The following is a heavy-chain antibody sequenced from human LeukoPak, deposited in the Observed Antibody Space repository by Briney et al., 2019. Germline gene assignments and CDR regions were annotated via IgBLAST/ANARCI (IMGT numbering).Heavy chain of an antibody. CDR1: GFIFSSYA. V-gene: IGHV3-23*01. J-gene: IGHJ4*02. CDR3: AKASTMIVVNDY. D-gene: IGHD3-22*01. CDR2: ISGSGGST. Sequence: GGSLRLSCAASGFIFSSYAMSWVRQAPGKGLEWVSAISGSGGSTYYADSVKGRFTISRDNSKNTLYLQMNSLRAEDTAVYYCAKASTMIVVNDYWGQGTLVTVSS.